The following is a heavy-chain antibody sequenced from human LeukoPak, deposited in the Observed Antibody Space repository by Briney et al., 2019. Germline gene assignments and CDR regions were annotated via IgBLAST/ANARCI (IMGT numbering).Heavy chain of an antibody. D-gene: IGHD4-17*01. CDR3: ARGRRRMTTVTSGNLDY. V-gene: IGHV1-18*01. CDR1: GYTFTSYG. CDR2: ISAYNGNT. Sequence: GASVKASCKASGYTFTSYGISWVRQAPGQGLEWMGWISAYNGNTNYAQKLQGRVTMTTDTSTSTAYMELRSLRSDDTAVYYCARGRRRMTTVTSGNLDYWGQGTLVAVSS. J-gene: IGHJ4*02.